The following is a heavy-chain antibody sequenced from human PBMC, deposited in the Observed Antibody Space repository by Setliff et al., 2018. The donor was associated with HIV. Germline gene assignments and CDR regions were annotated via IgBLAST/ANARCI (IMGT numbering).Heavy chain of an antibody. J-gene: IGHJ4*02. V-gene: IGHV4-59*08. CDR3: ARRVVLAAAFDY. D-gene: IGHD2-15*01. CDR2: IYSSGST. Sequence: PSETLSLTCTVSGDSISGFYWSWIRQAPGKGLECIGYIYSSGSTNYNPSLKSRVTMSVDTSKNQFSLELRSVTAADTAVYYCARRVVLAAAFDYWGQGALVTVSS. CDR1: GDSISGFY.